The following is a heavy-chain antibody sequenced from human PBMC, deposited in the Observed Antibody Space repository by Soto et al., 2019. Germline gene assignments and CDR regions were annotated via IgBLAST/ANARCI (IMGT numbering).Heavy chain of an antibody. CDR3: ARPLYCSSTSCSYALDY. Sequence: ASVKVSCKASGYTFTSYDINWVRQATGQGLEWMGWMNPNSGNTGYAQKFQGRVNMTRNTSISTAYMELSSLRSEDTAVYYCARPLYCSSTSCSYALDYWGQGTLVTVSS. CDR2: MNPNSGNT. D-gene: IGHD2-2*01. V-gene: IGHV1-8*01. CDR1: GYTFTSYD. J-gene: IGHJ4*02.